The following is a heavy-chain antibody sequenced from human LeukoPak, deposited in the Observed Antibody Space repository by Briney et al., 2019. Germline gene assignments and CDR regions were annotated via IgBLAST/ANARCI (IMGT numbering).Heavy chain of an antibody. CDR1: GGSISSYY. J-gene: IGHJ1*01. CDR2: IYYSGST. V-gene: IGHV4-59*01. CDR3: ARGQLGSLSFQH. D-gene: IGHD5-18*01. Sequence: SETLSLTCTVSGGSISSYYWSWIRQPPGKGLEWIGYIYYSGSTNYNPSLKSRVTISVDTSKNQFSLKLSSVTAADTAVYYCARGQLGSLSFQHWGQGTLVTVSS.